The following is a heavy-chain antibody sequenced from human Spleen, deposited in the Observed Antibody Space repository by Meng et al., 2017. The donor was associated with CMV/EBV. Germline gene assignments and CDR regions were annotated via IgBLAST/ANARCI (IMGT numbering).Heavy chain of an antibody. D-gene: IGHD6-19*01. V-gene: IGHV3-20*03. CDR1: GFTFDDYG. CDR2: INWNGGST. Sequence: SGFTFDDYGMSWVRQAPGKGLEWVSGINWNGGSTGYADSVKGRFTISRDNAKNSLYLQMNSLRAEDTALYYCARVSSGWYNTAFDIWGQGTMVTVSS. CDR3: ARVSSGWYNTAFDI. J-gene: IGHJ3*02.